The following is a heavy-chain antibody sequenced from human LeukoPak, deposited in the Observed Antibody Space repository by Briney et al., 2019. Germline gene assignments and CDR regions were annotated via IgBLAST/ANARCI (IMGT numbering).Heavy chain of an antibody. CDR2: ISWNSVVK. D-gene: IGHD5-24*01. CDR3: AKVSLNNYYDY. J-gene: IGHJ4*02. V-gene: IGHV3-9*01. CDR1: GFVFGDYA. Sequence: GGSLRLSCAASGFVFGDYAMHWVRQAPGKGLEWVSGISWNSVVKGYADSVKSRFTISRDNAKNSLYLQMNSLRAEDTALYYCAKVSLNNYYDYWGQGILVTVSS.